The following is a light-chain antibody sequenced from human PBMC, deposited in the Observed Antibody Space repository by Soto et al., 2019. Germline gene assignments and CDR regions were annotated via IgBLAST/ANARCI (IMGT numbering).Light chain of an antibody. CDR2: DVS. CDR1: SSDVGGYNY. Sequence: QSALTQPASVSGSPGQSITISCTGTSSDVGGYNYVSWYQQHPGKAPKLMIYDVSNRPSGVSNRFSGSKSGNTASLTISGLKAEDEADYYCSSYTSSSTLYVFGTGTKRTVL. J-gene: IGLJ1*01. V-gene: IGLV2-14*01. CDR3: SSYTSSSTLYV.